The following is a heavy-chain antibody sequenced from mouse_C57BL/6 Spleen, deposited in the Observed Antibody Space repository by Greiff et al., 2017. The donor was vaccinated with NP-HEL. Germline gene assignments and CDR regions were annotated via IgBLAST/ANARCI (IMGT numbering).Heavy chain of an antibody. V-gene: IGHV1-80*01. CDR2: IYPGDGDT. CDR1: GYAFSSYW. CDR3: ARSGNYYGSSYWYFDV. D-gene: IGHD1-1*01. J-gene: IGHJ1*03. Sequence: QVQLQQSGAELVKPGASVKISCKASGYAFSSYWMNWVKQRPGKGLEWIGQIYPGDGDTNYNGKFQGKATLTADKSSLTAYRHLSSLTAEDSAVYFCARSGNYYGSSYWYFDVWGTGTTVTVSS.